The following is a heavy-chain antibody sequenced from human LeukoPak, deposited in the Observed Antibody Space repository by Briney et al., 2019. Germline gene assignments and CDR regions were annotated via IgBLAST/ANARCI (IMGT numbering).Heavy chain of an antibody. J-gene: IGHJ4*02. CDR3: VTESGWLFDF. CDR2: ISPNGDNI. Sequence: GGSLRLSCAASGFTFSSYSMNWVRQAPGKGMEWVAYISPNGDNIHYADSVKGRFTISRDNAKNSLFLQVNSLRAEDTAVYYCVTESGWLFDFWGQGTLVTVSS. V-gene: IGHV3-48*04. CDR1: GFTFSSYS. D-gene: IGHD6-19*01.